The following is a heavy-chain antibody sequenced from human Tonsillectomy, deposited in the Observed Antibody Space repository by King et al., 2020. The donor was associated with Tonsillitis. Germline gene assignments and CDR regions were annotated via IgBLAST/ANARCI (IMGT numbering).Heavy chain of an antibody. V-gene: IGHV4-61*01. J-gene: IGHJ4*02. CDR1: GGSVSSGSYY. CDR3: ARVSRDAPYDSSGYVDY. D-gene: IGHD3-22*01. Sequence: QLQESGPGLVKPSETLSLTCTVSGGSVSSGSYYWSWIRQPPGKGLEWIGYIYYSGSTNYNPSLKSRVTISVDTSKNQFSLKLSSVTAADTAVYYCARVSRDAPYDSSGYVDYWGQGTLVTVSS. CDR2: IYYSGST.